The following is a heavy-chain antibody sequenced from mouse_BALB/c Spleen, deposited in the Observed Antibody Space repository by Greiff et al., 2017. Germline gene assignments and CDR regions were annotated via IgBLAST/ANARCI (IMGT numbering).Heavy chain of an antibody. V-gene: IGHV3-2*02. CDR1: GYSITSDYA. D-gene: IGHD2-1*01. CDR3: ARGVYYGNPYYYAMDY. Sequence: VQLKESGPGLVKPSQSLSLTCTVTGYSITSDYAWNWIRQFPGNKLEWMGYISYSGSTSYNPSLKSRISITRDTSKNQFFLQLNSVTTEDTATYYCARGVYYGNPYYYAMDYWGQGTSVTVSS. J-gene: IGHJ4*01. CDR2: ISYSGST.